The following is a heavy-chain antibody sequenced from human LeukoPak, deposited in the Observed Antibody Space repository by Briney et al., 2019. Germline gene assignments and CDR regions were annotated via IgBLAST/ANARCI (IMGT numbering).Heavy chain of an antibody. V-gene: IGHV4-59*01. CDR3: AREGGNY. J-gene: IGHJ4*02. D-gene: IGHD4-23*01. CDR1: GGSISSYY. CDR2: IYYSGST. Sequence: SETLSLTCTVSGGSISSYYWSWIRQPPGKGLEWIWYIYYSGSTNYNPSLKGRVTISVDETKNQFSWKLSSVTAADTAVYYCAREGGNYWGQGTLVTVSS.